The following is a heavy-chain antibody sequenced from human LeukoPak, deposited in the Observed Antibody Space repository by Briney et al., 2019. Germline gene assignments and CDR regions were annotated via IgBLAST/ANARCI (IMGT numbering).Heavy chain of an antibody. CDR1: GGSISSRSYS. V-gene: IGHV4-39*07. J-gene: IGHJ5*02. D-gene: IGHD2-8*01. CDR2: MYYTGNT. Sequence: KPSETLSLTCTVSGGSISSRSYSWGWLRQPPGKGLEWIGSMYYTGNTDYNPSLKSRLTMSVDTSKNQFSLKLSSVTAADTAVYFCAKGYTNGVNQEVWLDPWGQGTLVTVSS. CDR3: AKGYTNGVNQEVWLDP.